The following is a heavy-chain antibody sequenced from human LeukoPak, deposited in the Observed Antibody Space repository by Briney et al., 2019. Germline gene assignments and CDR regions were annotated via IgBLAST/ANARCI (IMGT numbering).Heavy chain of an antibody. D-gene: IGHD6-19*01. CDR3: ARGHHSSGRYANHY. V-gene: IGHV3-64*01. Sequence: GGSLRLSCEASGFTFSSYAMHWVRQAPRKGLEYVSAISSNGDSTYYANSVKGRFTISRDNSKNTLYLQMGSLRAEDMAVYYCARGHHSSGRYANHYWGQGTLVTVSS. CDR1: GFTFSSYA. J-gene: IGHJ4*02. CDR2: ISSNGDST.